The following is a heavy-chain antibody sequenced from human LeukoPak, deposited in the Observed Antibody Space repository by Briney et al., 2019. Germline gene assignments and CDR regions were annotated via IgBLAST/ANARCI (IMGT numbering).Heavy chain of an antibody. Sequence: SVKVSCKASGGTFSSYAISWVRQAPGQGLEWMGRIIPIFGIANYAQKFQGRVTITADKSTSTAYMELSSLRSEDTAVYYCAREMATTRTDFDYWGQGTLSPSPQ. J-gene: IGHJ4*02. CDR1: GGTFSSYA. D-gene: IGHD5-24*01. CDR2: IIPIFGIA. V-gene: IGHV1-69*04. CDR3: AREMATTRTDFDY.